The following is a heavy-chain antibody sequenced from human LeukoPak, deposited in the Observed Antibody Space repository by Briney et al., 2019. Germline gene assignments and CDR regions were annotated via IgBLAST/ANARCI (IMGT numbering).Heavy chain of an antibody. V-gene: IGHV3-30-3*01. CDR2: ISYDGSNK. CDR3: AREDYGGNSVWGNFDY. J-gene: IGHJ4*02. CDR1: GLTFSSYA. D-gene: IGHD4-23*01. Sequence: GGSLRLSFSASGLTFSSYAMQWVRQAPGKGLGWVAVISYDGSNKYYADSVKGRFTISRDNSKNTMYLQMNSLRAEDTAVYYCAREDYGGNSVWGNFDYWGQGTLVTVSS.